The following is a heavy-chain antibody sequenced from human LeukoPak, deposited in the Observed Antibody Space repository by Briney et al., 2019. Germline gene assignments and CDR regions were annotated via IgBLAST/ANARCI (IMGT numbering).Heavy chain of an antibody. V-gene: IGHV3-23*01. D-gene: IGHD2-21*01. Sequence: PGGSLRLSCAASGWTLSSYAMNWVRQAPGKGLEWVSSISTSGTSPYYTDSVKGRFTNTRDTSKNTMTLKMKSLRADVTGAEYGATASIMLWVGGQGTLVTVSS. CDR1: GWTLSSYA. J-gene: IGHJ4*02. CDR2: ISTSGTSP. CDR3: ATASIMLWV.